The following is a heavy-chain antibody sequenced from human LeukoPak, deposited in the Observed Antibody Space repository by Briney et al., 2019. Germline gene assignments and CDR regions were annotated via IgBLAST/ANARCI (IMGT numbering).Heavy chain of an antibody. J-gene: IGHJ4*02. CDR3: ARSMGYYYDSSGSPTDY. CDR1: GYIFTGYY. D-gene: IGHD3-22*01. CDR2: INLASGRT. V-gene: IGHV1-2*02. Sequence: GASVKVSCRASGYIFTGYYMHWIRQAPGQGLEWMGWINLASGRTNYAQNFQDRVTMTSDTSINTAYMELSRLGSDDTAVYYCARSMGYYYDSSGSPTDYWGQGTLVTVSS.